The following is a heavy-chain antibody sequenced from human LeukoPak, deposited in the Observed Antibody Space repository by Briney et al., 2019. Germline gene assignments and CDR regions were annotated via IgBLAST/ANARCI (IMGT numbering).Heavy chain of an antibody. D-gene: IGHD3-10*01. CDR3: ARTELLWFGELGAFDI. J-gene: IGHJ3*02. V-gene: IGHV4-59*01. CDR1: GGSISSYY. CDR2: IYYSGST. Sequence: SETLSLTCTVSGGSISSYYWSWIRQPPGKGLEWIGYIYYSGSTNYNPSLKSRVTISVDTSKSQFSLKLSSVTAADTAVYYCARTELLWFGELGAFDIWGQGTMVTVSS.